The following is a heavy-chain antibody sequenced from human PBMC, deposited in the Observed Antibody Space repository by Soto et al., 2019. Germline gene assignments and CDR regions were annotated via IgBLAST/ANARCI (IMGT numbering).Heavy chain of an antibody. D-gene: IGHD2-8*01. CDR1: GGSFSGYY. J-gene: IGHJ6*02. CDR2: INHSGST. CDR3: ARGRRMGLAAGMDV. V-gene: IGHV4-34*01. Sequence: ASETLSLTCAVYGGSFSGYYWSWIRQPPGKGLEWIGEINHSGSTNYNPSLKSRVTISVDTSKNQFSLKLSSVTAADTAVYYCARGRRMGLAAGMDVWGQGTTVTVSS.